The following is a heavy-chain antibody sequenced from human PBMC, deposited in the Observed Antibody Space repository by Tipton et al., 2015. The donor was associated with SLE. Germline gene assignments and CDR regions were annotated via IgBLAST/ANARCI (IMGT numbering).Heavy chain of an antibody. Sequence: TLSLTCAVYGGSFSGYYWSWIRQPPGKGLEWIGEINHSGSTNYNPSLKSRVTISVDTSKNQFSLKLSSVTAADTAVYYCARGTVVVAATHAFDIWGQGTMVTVSS. CDR2: INHSGST. V-gene: IGHV4-34*01. J-gene: IGHJ3*02. D-gene: IGHD2-15*01. CDR3: ARGTVVVAATHAFDI. CDR1: GGSFSGYY.